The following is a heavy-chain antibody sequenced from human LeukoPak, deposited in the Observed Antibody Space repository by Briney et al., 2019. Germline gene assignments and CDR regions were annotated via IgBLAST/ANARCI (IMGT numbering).Heavy chain of an antibody. D-gene: IGHD3-10*01. Sequence: GGSLRLSCTASGFTFSTYAMNWVRQAPGNGLEWIAAISYDGSNENYADSVKGRFSISRDNSKNTLYLQMNSLRPDDTAVYYCARDTSMVRGVIFHVDYWGQGTLVTIPS. CDR1: GFTFSTYA. CDR3: ARDTSMVRGVIFHVDY. CDR2: ISYDGSNE. V-gene: IGHV3-30*04. J-gene: IGHJ4*02.